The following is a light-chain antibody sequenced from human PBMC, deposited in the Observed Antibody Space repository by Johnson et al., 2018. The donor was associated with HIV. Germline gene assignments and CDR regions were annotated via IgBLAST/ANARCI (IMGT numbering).Light chain of an antibody. CDR3: GTWDNSLSAYV. Sequence: QSVLTQPPSVSAAPGQKVTIFCSGSSSNIGNNYVSWYQQLPGTAPKLLIYDNNKRPSGIPDRFSGSKSGTSATLGITGLQTGDEADYYGGTWDNSLSAYVFGTGTKVTVL. V-gene: IGLV1-51*01. CDR1: SSNIGNNY. CDR2: DNN. J-gene: IGLJ1*01.